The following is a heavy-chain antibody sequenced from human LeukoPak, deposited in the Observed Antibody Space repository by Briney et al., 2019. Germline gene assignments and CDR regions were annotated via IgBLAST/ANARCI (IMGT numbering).Heavy chain of an antibody. CDR1: GGSISSYY. J-gene: IGHJ4*02. D-gene: IGHD5-18*01. CDR3: ARAPGAMVFDY. V-gene: IGHV4-59*01. CDR2: INYSGST. Sequence: SETLSLTCTVSGGSISSYYWSWIRQPPGKGLEWIGYINYSGSTNYNPSLKSRVTLSVDTSRNQFSLKLSSVNAADTAVYYCARAPGAMVFDYWGQGTLVTVSS.